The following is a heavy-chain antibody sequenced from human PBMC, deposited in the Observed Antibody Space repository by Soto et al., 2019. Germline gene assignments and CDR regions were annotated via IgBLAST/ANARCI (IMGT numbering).Heavy chain of an antibody. CDR2: IYDSGRT. CDR1: GGSLTNYY. Sequence: QVQLQESGPGLVKPAETLSLTCTVSGGSLTNYYWTWIRQPPGKGLEWIGYIYDSGRTNYNPSLNSRVTISVDTSKNQFSLKLSSVTAADTAVYYCARDQIGSYGYYYYYMDVWGKGTTVIVSS. J-gene: IGHJ6*03. CDR3: ARDQIGSYGYYYYYMDV. V-gene: IGHV4-59*01. D-gene: IGHD3-16*01.